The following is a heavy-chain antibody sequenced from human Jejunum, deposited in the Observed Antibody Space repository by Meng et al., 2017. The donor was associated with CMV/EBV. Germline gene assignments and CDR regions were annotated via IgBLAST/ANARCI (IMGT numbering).Heavy chain of an antibody. J-gene: IGHJ4*02. CDR2: ISAYNGDT. CDR1: GYTYTHHG. CDR3: ALGVGSYMGPDY. V-gene: IGHV1-18*04. D-gene: IGHD3-10*01. Sequence: QVQLVQAGAEVRKPGASVKVSCKASGYTYTHHGIGWVRHVPGQGLEWMGWISAYNGDTIYGQKFQGRVAVTTDASTNTAYMELRSLRSDDTAVYYCALGVGSYMGPDYWGQGTLVTVSS.